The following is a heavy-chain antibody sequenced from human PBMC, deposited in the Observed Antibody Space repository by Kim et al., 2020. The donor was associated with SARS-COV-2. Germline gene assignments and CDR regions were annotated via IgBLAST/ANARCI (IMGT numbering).Heavy chain of an antibody. CDR1: GGTFSSYA. CDR2: IIPIFGTA. D-gene: IGHD6-13*01. V-gene: IGHV1-69*13. Sequence: SVKVSCKASGGTFSSYAISWVRQAPGQGLEWMGGIIPIFGTANYAQKFQGRVTITADESTSTAYMELSSLRSEDTAVYYCARVFYGPSIAAAGSPMDVWGQGTTVTVSS. J-gene: IGHJ6*02. CDR3: ARVFYGPSIAAAGSPMDV.